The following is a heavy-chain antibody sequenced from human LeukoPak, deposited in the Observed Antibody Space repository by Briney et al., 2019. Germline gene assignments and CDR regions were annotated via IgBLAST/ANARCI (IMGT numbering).Heavy chain of an antibody. CDR1: GFAFRSYG. V-gene: IGHV3-23*01. J-gene: IGHJ4*02. CDR3: AKDRYYDNSGDHYESEY. CDR2: VSGSGGST. Sequence: GGSLRLSCAASGFAFRSYGMSWVRQAPGKGLDWVSAVSGSGGSTHYADSVTGRFTVSRDNSKNTLYLQMNSLRAEDTAVYYCAKDRYYDNSGDHYESEYWGQGTLVTVSS. D-gene: IGHD3-22*01.